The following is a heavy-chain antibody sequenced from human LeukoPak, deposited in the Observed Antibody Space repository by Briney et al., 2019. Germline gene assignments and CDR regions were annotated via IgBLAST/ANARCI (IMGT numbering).Heavy chain of an antibody. V-gene: IGHV4-4*07. CDR3: ARVHRTPIYGGSIYWYFDL. D-gene: IGHD4-23*01. CDR1: GGSISSYY. J-gene: IGHJ2*01. Sequence: SETLSLTCTVSGGSISSYYWSWIRQPAGKGLEWIGRIYTSGSTNYNPSLKSRVTISVDKSKNQFSLKLSSVTAADTAVYYCARVHRTPIYGGSIYWYFDLWGRGTLVTVSS. CDR2: IYTSGST.